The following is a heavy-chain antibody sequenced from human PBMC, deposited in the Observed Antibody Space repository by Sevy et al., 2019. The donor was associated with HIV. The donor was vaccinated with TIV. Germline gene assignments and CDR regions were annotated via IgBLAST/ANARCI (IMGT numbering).Heavy chain of an antibody. J-gene: IGHJ4*02. D-gene: IGHD1-26*01. Sequence: GGSLRLSCAASGFTFSSYSMNWVHQAPGKGLEWVSYISSSSSTIYYADSVKGRFTISRDNAKNSLYLQMNSLRDEDTAVYYCARAGGGSYGSLGFDYWGQGTLVTVSS. CDR3: ARAGGGSYGSLGFDY. CDR2: ISSSSSTI. V-gene: IGHV3-48*02. CDR1: GFTFSSYS.